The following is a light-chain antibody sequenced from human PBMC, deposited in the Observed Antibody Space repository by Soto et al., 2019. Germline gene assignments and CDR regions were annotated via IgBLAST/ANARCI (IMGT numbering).Light chain of an antibody. V-gene: IGLV2-14*01. CDR1: SSDVGGYNY. CDR3: SSYTLTPSLYV. CDR2: EVS. Sequence: SVLTQPASVSGSPGQSITISCTGTSSDVGGYNYVSWYQQHPGKAPKLMISEVSNRPSGVSNRFSGSKSGNTASLTISGLQDEDESDYYCSSYTLTPSLYVLGPGTKVAVL. J-gene: IGLJ1*01.